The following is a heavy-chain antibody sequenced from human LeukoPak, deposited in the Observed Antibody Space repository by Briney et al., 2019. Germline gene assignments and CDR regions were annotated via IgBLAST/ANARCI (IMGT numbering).Heavy chain of an antibody. V-gene: IGHV3-23*01. CDR1: GFTFSNYA. Sequence: GGSLRLSCAASGFTFSNYAMSWVRQAPGKGLEWFSSITGNALNTYQADFIKGRFTISIDDSKNTLYLHLSPLRVEDTAVYYCAKLQDFYDNSGYPYFDNWGQGPLVTVSS. J-gene: IGHJ4*02. CDR2: ITGNALNT. D-gene: IGHD3-22*01. CDR3: AKLQDFYDNSGYPYFDN.